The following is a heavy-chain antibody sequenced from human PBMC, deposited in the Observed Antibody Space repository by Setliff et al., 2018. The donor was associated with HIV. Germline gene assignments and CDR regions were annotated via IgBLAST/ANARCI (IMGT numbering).Heavy chain of an antibody. Sequence: LSLTCAVYGGPLSGHYWSWIRQPPGQGLEWIGETSHSGKTNYNPSLKSRVTISVDTSKNQSSLKLTSVTAADTAVYYCVTSSSWSSRLNFWGPGMLVTVSS. D-gene: IGHD2-2*01. CDR3: VTSSSWSSRLNF. V-gene: IGHV4-34*01. J-gene: IGHJ4*02. CDR1: GGPLSGHY. CDR2: TSHSGKT.